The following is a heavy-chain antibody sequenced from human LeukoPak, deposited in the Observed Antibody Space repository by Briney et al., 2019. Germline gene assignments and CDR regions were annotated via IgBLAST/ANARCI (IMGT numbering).Heavy chain of an antibody. CDR3: AKDPRFGSSVATPCH. V-gene: IGHV3-23*01. Sequence: PGGSLRLSCAASGFTFSSYAMSWVRQAPGKGLEWVSAISGSGGSTYYADSVKGRFTISRDNSKSTLFLQMNSLRAEDTAVYYCAKDPRFGSSVATPCHWGQGTLVTFSS. CDR2: ISGSGGST. J-gene: IGHJ1*01. D-gene: IGHD3-16*01. CDR1: GFTFSSYA.